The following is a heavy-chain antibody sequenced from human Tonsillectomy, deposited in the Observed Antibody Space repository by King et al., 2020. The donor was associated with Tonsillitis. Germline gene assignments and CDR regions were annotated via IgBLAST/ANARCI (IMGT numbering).Heavy chain of an antibody. CDR3: AREGGSGTIYYMDV. CDR1: GFTFTSHW. J-gene: IGHJ6*03. V-gene: IGHV3-7*03. CDR2: IKEDGSEK. D-gene: IGHD3-10*01. Sequence: ESGGGLVQRGGSLRLSCAASGFTFTSHWMSWVRQAPGKGLEWVANIKEDGSEKYYVDSVKGRFTISRDNAKNSLYLQMNSLRAEDTAVYYCAREGGSGTIYYMDVWGKGTTVTVSS.